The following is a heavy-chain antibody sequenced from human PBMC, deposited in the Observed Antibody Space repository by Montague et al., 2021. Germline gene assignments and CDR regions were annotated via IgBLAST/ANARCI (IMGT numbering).Heavy chain of an antibody. Sequence: SLRLSCAASGFSFSDYGMHWVRQAPGKGLEWVAVTSYDGTNKHYXDSVKGRFTISRDNSKNTLHVQMNGLRDEDTAVYFCAKDGGYGSGWCSFYAMDVWGQGTTVTVSS. CDR1: GFSFSDYG. CDR3: AKDGGYGSGWCSFYAMDV. V-gene: IGHV3-30*18. CDR2: TSYDGTNK. J-gene: IGHJ6*02. D-gene: IGHD5-12*01.